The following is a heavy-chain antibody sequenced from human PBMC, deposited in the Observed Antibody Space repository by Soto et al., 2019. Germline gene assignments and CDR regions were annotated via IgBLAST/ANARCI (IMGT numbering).Heavy chain of an antibody. V-gene: IGHV3-30*03. J-gene: IGHJ5*02. CDR1: GFTINSYG. Sequence: VQLLESGGGVVQPGRSLRLSCAASGFTINSYGMPWVRQSPGKGLEWVAVISYDGTNKDYVDSVKGRFTISRDISKNTGYLQMNSLRPEDKAGYNCEIFIVTRPEATCPWGQGTLVTVSS. D-gene: IGHD2-21*01. CDR2: ISYDGTNK. CDR3: EIFIVTRPEATCP.